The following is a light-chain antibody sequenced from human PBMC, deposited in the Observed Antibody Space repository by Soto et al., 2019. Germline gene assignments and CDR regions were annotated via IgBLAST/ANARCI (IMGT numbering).Light chain of an antibody. CDR2: DAS. J-gene: IGKJ2*01. CDR1: QSVSSY. V-gene: IGKV3-11*01. CDR3: QQRSNWYT. Sequence: EIVLTQSPATLSLSPGERATLSCRASQSVSSYLAWYQQKPGQAPRLLIYDASNRATGIPARFSGSGSGTDFTRPISSLEPEDFAVYYCQQRSNWYTFGQGTKLEIK.